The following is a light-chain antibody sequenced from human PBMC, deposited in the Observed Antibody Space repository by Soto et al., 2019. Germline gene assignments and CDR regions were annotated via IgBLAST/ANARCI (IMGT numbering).Light chain of an antibody. V-gene: IGLV2-14*01. CDR1: SSDVGGYNY. J-gene: IGLJ2*01. CDR3: SSYTISSPHVV. CDR2: DVS. Sequence: QSALTQPASVSGSPGQSITISCTGTSSDVGGYNYVSWCQQHPGKAPKLMIYDVSNRPSGVSNRFSGSKSGNTASLTISGLQAEDEADYYCSSYTISSPHVVFGGGTKLTVL.